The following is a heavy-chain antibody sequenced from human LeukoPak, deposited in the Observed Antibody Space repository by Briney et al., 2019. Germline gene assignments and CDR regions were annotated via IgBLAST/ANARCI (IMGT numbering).Heavy chain of an antibody. V-gene: IGHV4-34*01. D-gene: IGHD2-2*01. CDR2: INHSGST. J-gene: IGHJ4*02. CDR1: GGSLSDYF. Sequence: SETLSLTCAVYGGSLSDYFWSWIRQPPGKGLEWIGEINHSGSTNYNASLNSRVTISVDTTKNQFSLKLISVTAADTAVYYCARYGCSSTSCHRRYFDSWGQGTLVTVSS. CDR3: ARYGCSSTSCHRRYFDS.